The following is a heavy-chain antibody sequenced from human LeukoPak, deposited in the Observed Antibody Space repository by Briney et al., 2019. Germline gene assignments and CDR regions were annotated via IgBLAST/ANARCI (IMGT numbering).Heavy chain of an antibody. J-gene: IGHJ6*03. D-gene: IGHD3-10*01. CDR2: ISSSGSTI. CDR1: RFTFSSYS. Sequence: GGSLRLSCAASRFTFSSYSMNWVRQAPGKGLEWVSYISSSGSTIYYADSVKGRFTISRDNAKNSLYLQMNSLRAEDTAVYYCARNAPQGLWFGELLPPYYYYYMDVWGKGTTVTISS. V-gene: IGHV3-48*04. CDR3: ARNAPQGLWFGELLPPYYYYYMDV.